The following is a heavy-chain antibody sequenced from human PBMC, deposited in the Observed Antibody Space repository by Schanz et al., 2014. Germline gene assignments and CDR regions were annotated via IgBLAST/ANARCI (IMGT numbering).Heavy chain of an antibody. J-gene: IGHJ4*02. CDR3: ATGPHIVVAFDY. Sequence: QVQLVQSGGEVKKPGASVKVSCKASGYTFTSYYMHWVRQAPGQGLEWMGWMNPNSGNTGYAQKFQGRVTMTRDTSTSTVYMELRSLTSEDTAVYYCATGPHIVVAFDYWGQGTLVTVSS. CDR1: GYTFTSYY. V-gene: IGHV1-46*01. D-gene: IGHD2-21*01. CDR2: MNPNSGNT.